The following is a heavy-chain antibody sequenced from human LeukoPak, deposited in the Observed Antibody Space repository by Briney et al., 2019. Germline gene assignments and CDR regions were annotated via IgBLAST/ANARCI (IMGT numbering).Heavy chain of an antibody. CDR3: AKDGRDYYGSGSYYNAPADY. D-gene: IGHD3-10*01. CDR2: ISGSGGST. V-gene: IGHV3-23*01. J-gene: IGHJ4*02. Sequence: AGGSLRLSCAASGFTFSSYAMSWVRQAPGKGLEWVSAISGSGGSTYYAHSVKGRFTISRDNSKNTLYLQMNSLRAEDTAVYYCAKDGRDYYGSGSYYNAPADYWGQGTLVTVSS. CDR1: GFTFSSYA.